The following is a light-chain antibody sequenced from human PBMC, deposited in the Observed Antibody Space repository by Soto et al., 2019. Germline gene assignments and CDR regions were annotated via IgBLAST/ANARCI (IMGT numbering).Light chain of an antibody. CDR2: KAS. V-gene: IGKV1-5*03. J-gene: IGKJ2*01. CDR1: QSISSW. CDR3: QQYNSSPYT. Sequence: EIQMTQSPSTLSASVGDRVTITCRASQSISSWLAWYEQKPGKAPKLLIYKASSLESGVPSRFSGSGSGTEFILTISSLQPDDFATYYCQQYNSSPYTFGQGIKLEIK.